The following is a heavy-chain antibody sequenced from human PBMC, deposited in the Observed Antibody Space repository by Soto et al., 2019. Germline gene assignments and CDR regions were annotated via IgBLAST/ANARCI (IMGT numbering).Heavy chain of an antibody. V-gene: IGHV3-33*01. J-gene: IGHJ5*02. Sequence: SGGSLRLSCAASGFTFSSDGMHWVRQAPGKGLEWVAVIYYDGGSKYYGDSVKGRFTISRDNSKNTLYLQMNSLRAEDTAVYYCVRERSGNYGWFDPWGQGTPVTVSS. D-gene: IGHD4-17*01. CDR1: GFTFSSDG. CDR2: IYYDGGSK. CDR3: VRERSGNYGWFDP.